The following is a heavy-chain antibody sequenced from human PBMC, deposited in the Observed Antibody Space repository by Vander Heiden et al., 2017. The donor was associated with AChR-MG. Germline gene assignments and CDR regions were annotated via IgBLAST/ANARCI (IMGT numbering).Heavy chain of an antibody. V-gene: IGHV3-30-3*01. J-gene: IGHJ1*01. CDR3: ARCRVSSRNGPGCRYFQH. D-gene: IGHD6-13*01. Sequence: QVQLVESGGGVVQPGRSLRLSCAASGFTFSSYAMHWVRQAPGKGLEWVAVISYDGSNKYYADSVKGRCTISRDNSKNTLYLQMNSLRAEDTAVYYCARCRVSSRNGPGCRYFQHWGQGTLVTVSS. CDR2: ISYDGSNK. CDR1: GFTFSSYA.